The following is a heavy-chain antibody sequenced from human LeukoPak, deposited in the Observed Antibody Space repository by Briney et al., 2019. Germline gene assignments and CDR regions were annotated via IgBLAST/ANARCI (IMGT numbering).Heavy chain of an antibody. CDR2: IIPILGIA. CDR3: ARPPRTGTTEGSYYYYGMDV. CDR1: GGTFSSYA. V-gene: IGHV1-69*04. D-gene: IGHD1-1*01. Sequence: ASVKVSCKASGGTFSSYAISWVRQAPGQGLEWMGRIIPILGIANYAQKFQGRVTITADKSTSTAYMELSSLRSEDTAVYYCARPPRTGTTEGSYYYYGMDVWGQGTTVTVSS. J-gene: IGHJ6*02.